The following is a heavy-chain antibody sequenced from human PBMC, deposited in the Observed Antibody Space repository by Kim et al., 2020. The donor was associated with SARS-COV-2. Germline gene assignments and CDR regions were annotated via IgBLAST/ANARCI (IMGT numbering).Heavy chain of an antibody. CDR2: ISSSSSYI. D-gene: IGHD6-19*01. CDR3: ARDHSVSGWYDVY. V-gene: IGHV3-21*01. J-gene: IGHJ4*02. Sequence: GGSLRLSCAASGFTFSSYSMNWVRQAPGKGLEWVSSISSSSSYIYYADSVKGRFTISRDNAKNSLYLQMNSLRAEETAVYYCARDHSVSGWYDVYWGQGTLVTVSS. CDR1: GFTFSSYS.